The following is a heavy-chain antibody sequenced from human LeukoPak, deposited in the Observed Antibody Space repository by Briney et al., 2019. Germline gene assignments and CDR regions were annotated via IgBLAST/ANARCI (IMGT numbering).Heavy chain of an antibody. D-gene: IGHD2/OR15-2a*01. V-gene: IGHV3-23*01. CDR1: GFTFSSYG. CDR3: AKGPLLWD. Sequence: GGSLRPSCAASGFTFSSYGMSWVRQAPGKGLEWVSSISGSGGSTYYADSVKGRFTISRDNSKNTLYLQMNSLRAEGTAVYYCAKGPLLWDWGQGTLVTVSS. CDR2: ISGSGGST. J-gene: IGHJ4*02.